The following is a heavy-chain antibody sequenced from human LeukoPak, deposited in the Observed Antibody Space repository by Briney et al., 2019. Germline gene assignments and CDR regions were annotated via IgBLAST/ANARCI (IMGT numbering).Heavy chain of an antibody. D-gene: IGHD2-2*01. Sequence: SETLCLTCAVYGGSFSGYYWSWIRQPPGKGLVWIGEIYHSGSTNYNPSLKSRVTISVDTSKNQFSPKLSSVTAADTAVYYCARSPSIEVVPAFPFDYWGQVTLVTVSS. J-gene: IGHJ4*02. CDR3: ARSPSIEVVPAFPFDY. V-gene: IGHV4-34*01. CDR2: IYHSGST. CDR1: GGSFSGYY.